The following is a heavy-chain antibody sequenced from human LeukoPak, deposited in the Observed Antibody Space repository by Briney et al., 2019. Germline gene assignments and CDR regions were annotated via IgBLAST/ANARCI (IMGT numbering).Heavy chain of an antibody. D-gene: IGHD2-21*02. CDR3: AREGLKHIVVVTTSAGWFDP. Sequence: SETLSLTCTVSGGSISSSSYYWGWIRQPPGKGLEWIGSIYYSGSTYDNPSLKSRVTMSVDTSKNQFSLKLSSVTAADTAVYYCAREGLKHIVVVTTSAGWFDPWGQGTLVTVSS. J-gene: IGHJ5*02. V-gene: IGHV4-39*07. CDR2: IYYSGST. CDR1: GGSISSSSYY.